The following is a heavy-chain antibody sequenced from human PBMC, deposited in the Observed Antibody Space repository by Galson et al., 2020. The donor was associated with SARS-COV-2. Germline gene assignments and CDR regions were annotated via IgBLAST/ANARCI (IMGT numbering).Heavy chain of an antibody. J-gene: IGHJ4*02. D-gene: IGHD6-19*01. V-gene: IGHV4-34*01. CDR1: GGSFSGYY. CDR3: ARRTGWSKLDY. CDR2: VDQSGGA. Sequence: SETLSLTCDVSGGSFSGYYWNWIRQPPGKGLEWIGEVDQSGGANYHPSLKSRVIISVDTSVTQFSLKLTSVTAADSAVYYCARRTGWSKLDYWCQGILVTVSS.